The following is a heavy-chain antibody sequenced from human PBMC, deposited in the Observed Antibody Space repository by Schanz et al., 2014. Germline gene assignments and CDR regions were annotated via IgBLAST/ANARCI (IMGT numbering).Heavy chain of an antibody. J-gene: IGHJ6*02. D-gene: IGHD6-19*01. Sequence: QVQLVQSGPEVKKPGSSMKVSCQAFGDTFSKYNIMWVRQVPGQGLEWLGRIMPLRGIGNNAWKFQDRLTITADKSMNITYMELSSLGTEDTAVYYCTRLRRADPNGFDVWGQGTTVTVS. CDR3: TRLRRADPNGFDV. CDR2: IMPLRGIG. CDR1: GDTFSKYN. V-gene: IGHV1-69*02.